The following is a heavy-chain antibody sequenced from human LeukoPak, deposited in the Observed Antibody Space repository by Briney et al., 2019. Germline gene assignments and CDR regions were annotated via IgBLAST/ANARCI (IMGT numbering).Heavy chain of an antibody. J-gene: IGHJ3*02. D-gene: IGHD3-22*01. CDR2: INPSGGST. V-gene: IGHV1-46*01. Sequence: ASVKVSCKASGYTFTSYYMHWVRQAPGQGLEWMGIINPSGGSTSYAQKFQGRVTMTRDMSTSTVYMELSSLRSEDTAVYHCARDGYYDSSGYRTFDIWGQGTMVTVSS. CDR3: ARDGYYDSSGYRTFDI. CDR1: GYTFTSYY.